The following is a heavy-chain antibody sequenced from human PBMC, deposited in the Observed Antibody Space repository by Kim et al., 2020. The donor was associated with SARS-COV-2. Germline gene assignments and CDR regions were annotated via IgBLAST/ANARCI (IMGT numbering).Heavy chain of an antibody. Sequence: GGSLRLSCAASGFTFSSNAMTWVRQAPGMGLEWVSTISDNGGTTYAADAVKGRFTIARDTSKNTLYLQINSLRAEDTAIYYCAGYYYGSGSYYRSSDYWG. J-gene: IGHJ4*01. D-gene: IGHD3-10*01. CDR2: ISDNGGTT. CDR3: AGYYYGSGSYYRSSDY. CDR1: GFTFSSNA. V-gene: IGHV3-23*01.